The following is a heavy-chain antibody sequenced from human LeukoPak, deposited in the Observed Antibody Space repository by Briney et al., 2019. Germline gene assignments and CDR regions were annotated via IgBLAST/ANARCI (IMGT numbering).Heavy chain of an antibody. CDR1: GGTFNNYA. CDR2: IIPIFGSS. V-gene: IGHV1-69*13. CDR3: ARDFRYSSGWYLYRANFDY. J-gene: IGHJ4*02. Sequence: SVKVSCKASGGTFNNYAINWVRQAPGQGLEWMGGIIPIFGSSNYAQKFQGRVTITADESTTTAYMELSSLRAEDTAVYYCARDFRYSSGWYLYRANFDYWGQGTLVTVSS. D-gene: IGHD6-19*01.